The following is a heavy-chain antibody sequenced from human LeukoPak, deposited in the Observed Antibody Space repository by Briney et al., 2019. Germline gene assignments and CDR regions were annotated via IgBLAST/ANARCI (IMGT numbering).Heavy chain of an antibody. V-gene: IGHV4-4*07. D-gene: IGHD3-3*01. J-gene: IGHJ6*02. CDR1: GGSISSYY. CDR3: AREIYDFWSGYLYYYYGMDV. Sequence: SETLSLTCTVSGGSISSYYWSWIRQPAGKGLEWIGRIYTSGSTNYNPSLKSRVTMSVDTSKNQFSLKLSSVTAADTAVYYCAREIYDFWSGYLYYYYGMDVWGPGTTVTVSS. CDR2: IYTSGST.